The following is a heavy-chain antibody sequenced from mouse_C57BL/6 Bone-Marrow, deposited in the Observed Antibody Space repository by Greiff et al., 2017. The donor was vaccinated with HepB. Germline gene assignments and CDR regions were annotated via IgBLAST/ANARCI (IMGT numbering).Heavy chain of an antibody. Sequence: EVKLVESGGGLVQPGGSLKLSCAASGFTFSDYYMHWVRQTPEERLEWVAYISNGGGSTYYPDTVKGRFTISRDNANNALYLQMSRLKSEDTAKYYCTRPSHYYDNYYSAYWGQGTLVTVSA. J-gene: IGHJ3*01. D-gene: IGHD1-2*01. CDR1: GFTFSDYY. CDR2: ISNGGGST. V-gene: IGHV5-12*01. CDR3: TRPSHYYDNYYSAY.